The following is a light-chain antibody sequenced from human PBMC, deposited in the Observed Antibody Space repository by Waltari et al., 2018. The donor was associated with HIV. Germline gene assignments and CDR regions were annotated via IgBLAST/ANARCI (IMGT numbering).Light chain of an antibody. Sequence: EIVMTQSPPTLSVSPGQRVTLSCRSSQSISAKVAWYQQRPGQAPRLLIYEAAPRPTGIPARFSGSGSGTEFTLTMSSLQSEDFATYFCQQYDSGPRGITFGQGTMLEIK. CDR3: QQYDSGPRGIT. V-gene: IGKV3-15*01. J-gene: IGKJ2*01. CDR2: EAA. CDR1: QSISAK.